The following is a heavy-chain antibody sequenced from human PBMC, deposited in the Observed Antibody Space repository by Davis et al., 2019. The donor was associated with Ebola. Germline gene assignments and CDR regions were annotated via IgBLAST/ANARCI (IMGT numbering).Heavy chain of an antibody. D-gene: IGHD3-16*01. J-gene: IGHJ6*04. CDR2: IYYSGST. V-gene: IGHV4-39*01. Sequence: GSLRLSCAASGFSFSSYWMSWVRQAPGKGLEWIGSIYYSGSTYYNPSLKSRVTISVDTSKNQFSLKLSSVTAADTAVYYCARQPIMITPRMDVWGKGTTVTVSS. CDR1: GFSFSSYW. CDR3: ARQPIMITPRMDV.